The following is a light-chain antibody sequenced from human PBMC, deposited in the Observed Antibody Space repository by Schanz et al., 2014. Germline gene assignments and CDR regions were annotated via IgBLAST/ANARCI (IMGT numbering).Light chain of an antibody. Sequence: QSALTQPASVSGSPGQSITISCTGTSSDVGGYNYVSWYQQHPGEAPKLMIYDVSIRPSGVSNRFSGSKSGNTASLTISGLQAEDEADYSCCSYAGKYTWVFGGGTKLTVL. V-gene: IGLV2-14*03. CDR1: SSDVGGYNY. J-gene: IGLJ3*02. CDR3: CSYAGKYTWV. CDR2: DVS.